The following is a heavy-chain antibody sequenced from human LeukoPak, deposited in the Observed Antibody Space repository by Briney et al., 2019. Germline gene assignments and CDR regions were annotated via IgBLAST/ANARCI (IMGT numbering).Heavy chain of an antibody. D-gene: IGHD4-17*01. CDR1: GFTFHDYA. CDR3: AKGQTIITMTTFDY. CDR2: ISWNSGNI. V-gene: IGHV3-9*03. J-gene: IGHJ4*02. Sequence: GGSLRLSCAASGFTFHDYALHWVRQAPGKGLEWVSGISWNSGNIVYADSVKGRFTISRDNAKNSLYLQMDSLRAEDMALYYCAKGQTIITMTTFDYWGQRTLVTVSS.